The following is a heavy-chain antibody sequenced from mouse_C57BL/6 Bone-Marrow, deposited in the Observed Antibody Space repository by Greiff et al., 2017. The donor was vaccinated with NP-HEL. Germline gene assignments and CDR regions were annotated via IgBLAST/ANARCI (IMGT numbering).Heavy chain of an antibody. Sequence: EVKLVESEGGLVQPGSSMKLSCTASGFTFSDYYMAWVRQVPEKGLEWVANINYDGSSTYYLDSLKSRFIISRDNAKNILYLQMSSLKSEDTATYYCAKLRSHWYFDVWGTGTTVTVSS. V-gene: IGHV5-16*01. J-gene: IGHJ1*03. D-gene: IGHD1-1*01. CDR2: INYDGSST. CDR3: AKLRSHWYFDV. CDR1: GFTFSDYY.